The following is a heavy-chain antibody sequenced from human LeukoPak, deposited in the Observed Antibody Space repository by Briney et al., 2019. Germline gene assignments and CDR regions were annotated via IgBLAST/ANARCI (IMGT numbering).Heavy chain of an antibody. J-gene: IGHJ4*02. CDR3: ARGPHERSGYPDD. CDR1: GYTFTGYY. Sequence: ASVKVSCKASGYTFTGYYMHWVRQAPGQGLEWMGWINPNSGGTNYAQKFQGRVTMTTDTSTSTACMELRSLRSDDTAVYYCARGPHERSGYPDDWGQGTLVTVSS. V-gene: IGHV1-2*02. CDR2: INPNSGGT. D-gene: IGHD3-22*01.